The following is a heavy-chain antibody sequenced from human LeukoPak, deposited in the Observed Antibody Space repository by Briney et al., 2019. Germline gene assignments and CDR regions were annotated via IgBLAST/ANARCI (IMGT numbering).Heavy chain of an antibody. CDR3: AKAPAEWELRY. V-gene: IGHV3-9*01. CDR1: GFTFDDYA. D-gene: IGHD1-26*01. CDR2: ISWNSGSI. Sequence: GGSLRLSCAASGFTFDDYAMHWVRQAPEKGLERVSGISWNSGSIGYADSVKGRFTISRDNSKNTLYLQMNSLRAEDTAVYYCAKAPAEWELRYWGQGTLVTVSS. J-gene: IGHJ4*02.